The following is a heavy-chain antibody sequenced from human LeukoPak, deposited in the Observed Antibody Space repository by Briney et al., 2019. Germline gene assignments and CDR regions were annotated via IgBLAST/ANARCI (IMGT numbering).Heavy chain of an antibody. J-gene: IGHJ4*02. CDR2: ISSSGTYI. Sequence: GGSLRLSCAASGFTFSNYNMNWVRQAPGKGLVWVSSISSSGTYIYYADSVKGRFTISRDNAKNSLYLQMNSLRAEDTAVYYCASMPGILATIDDDHWGQGTLVTVSS. V-gene: IGHV3-21*01. D-gene: IGHD5-12*01. CDR1: GFTFSNYN. CDR3: ASMPGILATIDDDH.